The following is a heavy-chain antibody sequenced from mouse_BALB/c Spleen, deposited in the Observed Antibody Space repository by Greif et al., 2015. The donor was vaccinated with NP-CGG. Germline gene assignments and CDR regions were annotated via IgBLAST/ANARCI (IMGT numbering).Heavy chain of an antibody. J-gene: IGHJ1*01. V-gene: IGHV14-1*02. CDR3: ARGGWRFDV. CDR1: GFNIKDYY. D-gene: IGHD2-3*01. CDR2: IDPENGNT. Sequence: VQLQQPGAELVWPGALVKLSCKASGFNIKDYYMHWVKQRPEQGLEWIGWIDPENGNTIYDPKFQGKASITADTSSNTAYLQLSSLTSEDTAVYYCARGGWRFDVWGAGTTVTVSS.